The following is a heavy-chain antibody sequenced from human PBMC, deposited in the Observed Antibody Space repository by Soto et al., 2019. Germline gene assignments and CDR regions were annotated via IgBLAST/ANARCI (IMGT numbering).Heavy chain of an antibody. D-gene: IGHD3-22*01. V-gene: IGHV4-59*08. CDR3: ARQYDWGGFYLNWFDP. CDR1: GGSISVYY. Sequence: SETLSLTCSVSGGSISVYYWSWIRQTPGKGLEWIGNINYSGSTNYNPSLKSRVTISVDTSKNQFSLKLSSVTAADTAVYYCARQYDWGGFYLNWFDPWGQGTPVTVSS. J-gene: IGHJ5*02. CDR2: INYSGST.